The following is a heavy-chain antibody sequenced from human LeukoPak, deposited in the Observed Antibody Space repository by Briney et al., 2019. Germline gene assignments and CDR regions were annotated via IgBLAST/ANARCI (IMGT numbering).Heavy chain of an antibody. J-gene: IGHJ4*02. CDR2: IRYDGSNK. V-gene: IGHV3-30*02. CDR1: GFTFSSYG. Sequence: GGSLRLSCAASGFTFSSYGMHWVRQAPGKGLEWVAFIRYDGSNKYYADSVKGRFTISRDNSKNTLYLQINSLRAEDTAVYYCAKEGFLEWLYPRWYFDYWGQGTLVTVSS. D-gene: IGHD3-3*01. CDR3: AKEGFLEWLYPRWYFDY.